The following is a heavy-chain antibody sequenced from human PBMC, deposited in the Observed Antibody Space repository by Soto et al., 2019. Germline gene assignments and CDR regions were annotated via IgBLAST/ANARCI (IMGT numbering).Heavy chain of an antibody. CDR2: IHYSGST. V-gene: IGHV4-59*02. Sequence: KTSETLSLTCTVSGDSVSGYYWSWIRQSPGKGLEWIGYIHYSGSTNYNPSLESRITISVDMSKNQFSLKLSSVTAADTAVYYCARERYHDGGGYSTTPEYHFDYWGQGTLVTVSS. D-gene: IGHD3-22*01. J-gene: IGHJ4*02. CDR1: GDSVSGYY. CDR3: ARERYHDGGGYSTTPEYHFDY.